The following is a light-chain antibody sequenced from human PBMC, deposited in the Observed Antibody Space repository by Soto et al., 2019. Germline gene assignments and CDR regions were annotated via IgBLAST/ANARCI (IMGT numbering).Light chain of an antibody. CDR2: DVN. CDR1: SSDVGGFNY. J-gene: IGLJ3*02. V-gene: IGLV2-14*03. CDR3: TSFTTTNTWV. Sequence: QSVLTQPASVSGSPGQSIAISCTGTSSDVGGFNYVSWYQQHPGKAPKFIIYDVNTRPSGVSGRFSGSKAGNTASLTISGLQAEDEADYYCTSFTTTNTWVFGGGTQLTVL.